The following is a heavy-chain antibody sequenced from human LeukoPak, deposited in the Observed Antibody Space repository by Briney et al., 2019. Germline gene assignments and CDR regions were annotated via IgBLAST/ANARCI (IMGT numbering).Heavy chain of an antibody. Sequence: PSETLSPTCSVSGGSINRSGYYWAWIRQPPGKGLEWIGSSYYSGTTYSNPSLKSRVTISVDTSKNQFSLKLSSVTAADTAVYYCASDRPRRSSAPEPGYGMDVWGQGTTVTVSS. J-gene: IGHJ6*02. CDR1: GGSINRSGYY. V-gene: IGHV4-39*01. CDR2: SYYSGTT. CDR3: ASDRPRRSSAPEPGYGMDV. D-gene: IGHD2-2*01.